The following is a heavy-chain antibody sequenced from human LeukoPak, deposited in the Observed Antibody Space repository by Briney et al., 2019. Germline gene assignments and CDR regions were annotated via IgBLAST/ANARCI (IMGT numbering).Heavy chain of an antibody. CDR2: ISKGGNNK. CDR1: GFTFSSYG. V-gene: IGHV3-30*18. Sequence: GRSLRLSCAAAGFTFSSYGMHWVRQAPGKGLEWVALISKGGNNKYYAGSVKGRITISRDNSKNTLYLQMNSLRVEDTAVYYCAKDRSAVEYYYHDKDVWGQGATVTVSS. J-gene: IGHJ6*02. CDR3: AKDRSAVEYYYHDKDV. D-gene: IGHD6-19*01.